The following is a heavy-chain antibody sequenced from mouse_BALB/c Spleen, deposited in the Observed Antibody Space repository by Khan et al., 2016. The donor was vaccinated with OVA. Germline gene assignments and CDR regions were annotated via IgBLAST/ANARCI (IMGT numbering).Heavy chain of an antibody. J-gene: IGHJ3*01. Sequence: EVQLQESGAELVRPGASVKISCKAFGYTFSNHHINWVKQRPGQGLDWIGYINPYNDYTNYNQKFKGEATLTVEKSSSTAYMELSSLTSEDHAVYYWSRAWAIRRNAWFSYWGQGTLVTVSA. CDR2: INPYNDYT. CDR1: GYTFSNHH. D-gene: IGHD2-12*01. CDR3: SRAWAIRRNAWFSY. V-gene: IGHV1S45*01.